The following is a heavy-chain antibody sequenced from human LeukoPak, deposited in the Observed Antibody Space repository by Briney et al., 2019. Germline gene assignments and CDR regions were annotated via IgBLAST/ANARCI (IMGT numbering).Heavy chain of an antibody. CDR1: GGSISSYY. D-gene: IGHD6-13*01. J-gene: IGHJ3*02. CDR2: IYTSGST. Sequence: SETLSLTCTVSGGSISSYYWSWIRQPAGKGLEWIGRIYTSGSTNHNPSLKSRVTMSVDTSKNQFSLKLSSVTAADTAVYYCARGWGSSWPGGFDAFDIWGQGTMVTVSS. V-gene: IGHV4-4*07. CDR3: ARGWGSSWPGGFDAFDI.